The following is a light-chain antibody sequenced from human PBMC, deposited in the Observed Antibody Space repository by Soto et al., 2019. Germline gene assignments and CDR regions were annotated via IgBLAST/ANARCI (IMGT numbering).Light chain of an antibody. Sequence: EIVMTQSASTLSVSPGERATLSCRASQSVASNLAWYQQIPGQAPRLLIYGASTRATGIPARFSGSGSGTEFTLTLSSLQSEDFAVYYCQQYNNWPRTFGQGTKVDIK. CDR3: QQYNNWPRT. J-gene: IGKJ1*01. CDR1: QSVASN. CDR2: GAS. V-gene: IGKV3-15*01.